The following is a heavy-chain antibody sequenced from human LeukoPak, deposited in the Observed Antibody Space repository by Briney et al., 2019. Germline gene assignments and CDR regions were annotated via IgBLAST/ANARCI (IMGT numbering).Heavy chain of an antibody. CDR3: ARRKPAGSGWYVYPGAFDI. CDR2: IYYTGT. Sequence: SETLSLTCTVSGGSISSGSYYWSWIRQPPGKGLEWIGYIYYTGTSYNPSLKSRVTISVDTSKNQFSLKLSSVTAADTAVYYCARRKPAGSGWYVYPGAFDIWGQGTMVTVSS. D-gene: IGHD6-19*01. V-gene: IGHV4-61*01. CDR1: GGSISSGSYY. J-gene: IGHJ3*02.